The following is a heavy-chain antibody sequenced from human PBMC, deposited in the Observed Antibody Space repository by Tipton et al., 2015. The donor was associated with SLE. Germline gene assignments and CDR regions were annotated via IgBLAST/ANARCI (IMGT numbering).Heavy chain of an antibody. CDR1: GGSISTYY. J-gene: IGHJ4*02. D-gene: IGHD5-24*01. CDR3: ARVARDGYKSGFDY. Sequence: TLSLTCTVSGGSISTYYWSWIRQPPKQGLEWIGYIYYSGSTNYNPSLKSRVTISVDTSKNQFSLKLSSVTAADTAVYYCARVARDGYKSGFDYWGQGTLVTVSS. CDR2: IYYSGST. V-gene: IGHV4-59*01.